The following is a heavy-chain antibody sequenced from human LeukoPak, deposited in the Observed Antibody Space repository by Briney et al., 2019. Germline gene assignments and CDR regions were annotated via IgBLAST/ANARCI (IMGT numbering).Heavy chain of an antibody. CDR1: GGSISSGPYY. V-gene: IGHV4-39*07. CDR2: IYYSGST. Sequence: PSETLSLTCSVSGGSISSGPYYWGWIRQPPGKGLEWIGTIYYSGSTYYNPSLKSRVTISVDTSKNQFSLKLSSVTAADTAVYYCARDTDDLLDYWGQGTLVTVSS. J-gene: IGHJ4*02. D-gene: IGHD2-8*02. CDR3: ARDTDDLLDY.